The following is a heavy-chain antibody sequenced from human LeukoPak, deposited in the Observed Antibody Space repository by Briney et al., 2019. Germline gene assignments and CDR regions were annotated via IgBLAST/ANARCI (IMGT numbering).Heavy chain of an antibody. J-gene: IGHJ4*02. D-gene: IGHD6-6*01. CDR1: GFSFSSYA. V-gene: IGHV3-23*01. CDR3: AKGSSSSRPYYFDY. Sequence: GGSLRLSCAASGFSFSSYAMSWVRQAPGKGLEWVSAITDSGGSTYHADSVKGRFTISRDNSKNTLFLQMNSLRVEDTAVYYCAKGSSSSRPYYFDYWGRGTLVTVSS. CDR2: ITDSGGST.